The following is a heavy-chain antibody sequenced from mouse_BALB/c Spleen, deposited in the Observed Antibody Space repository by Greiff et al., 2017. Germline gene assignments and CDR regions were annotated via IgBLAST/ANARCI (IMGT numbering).Heavy chain of an antibody. V-gene: IGHV2-9*02. J-gene: IGHJ2*01. CDR3: AREGDYGYYFDY. Sequence: VKLVESGPGLVAPSQSLSITCTVSGFSLTSYGVHWVRQPPGKGLEWLGVIWAGGSTNYNSALMSRLSISKDNSKSQVFLKMNSLQTDDTAMYYCAREGDYGYYFDYWGQGTTLTVSS. CDR1: GFSLTSYG. D-gene: IGHD2-2*01. CDR2: IWAGGST.